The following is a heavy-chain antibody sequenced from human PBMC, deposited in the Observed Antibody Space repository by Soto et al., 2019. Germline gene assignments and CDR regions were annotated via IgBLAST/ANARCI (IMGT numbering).Heavy chain of an antibody. V-gene: IGHV4-31*03. D-gene: IGHD1-1*01. J-gene: IGHJ3*02. CDR1: GGSISSGGYY. Sequence: LSLTCTVSGGSISSGGYYWSWIRQHPGKGLEWIGYIYYSGSTYYNPSLKSRVTISVDTSKNQFSLKLSSVTAAETAVYYCARGLDWKFNGGGAFDIWGQGTMVTVSS. CDR2: IYYSGST. CDR3: ARGLDWKFNGGGAFDI.